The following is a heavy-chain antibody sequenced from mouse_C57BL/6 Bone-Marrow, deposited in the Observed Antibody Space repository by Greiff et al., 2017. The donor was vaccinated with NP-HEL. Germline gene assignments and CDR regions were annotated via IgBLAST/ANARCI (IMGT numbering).Heavy chain of an antibody. D-gene: IGHD2-3*01. CDR2: INYDGSST. V-gene: IGHV5-16*01. Sequence: EVKLMESEGGLVQPGSSMKLSCTASGFTFSDYYMAWVRQVPEKGLEWVANINYDGSSTYYLDSLKSRFIISGDNAKNILYLQMSSLKSEDTATYYCARDDGYYPFAYWGQGTLVTVSA. CDR3: ARDDGYYPFAY. CDR1: GFTFSDYY. J-gene: IGHJ3*01.